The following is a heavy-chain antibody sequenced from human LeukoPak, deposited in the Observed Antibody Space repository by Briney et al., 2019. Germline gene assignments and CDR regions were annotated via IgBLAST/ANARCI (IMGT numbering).Heavy chain of an antibody. J-gene: IGHJ3*02. CDR1: GGSISSGGYS. CDR3: ARYSRITSRSDAFDI. D-gene: IGHD2-2*01. CDR2: IYHSGST. V-gene: IGHV4-30-2*02. Sequence: SQTLSLTCAVSGGSISSGGYSWSWTRQPPGKGLEWIGYIYHSGSTYYNPSLKSRVTISVDTSKNQFSLNLNSVTAADTAIYYCARYSRITSRSDAFDIWGQGTMVTVSS.